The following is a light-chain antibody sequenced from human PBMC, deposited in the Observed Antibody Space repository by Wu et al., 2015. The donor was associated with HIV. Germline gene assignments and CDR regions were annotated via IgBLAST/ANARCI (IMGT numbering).Light chain of an antibody. CDR1: QGISSY. CDR2: TAS. J-gene: IGKJ1*01. V-gene: IGKV1-9*01. CDR3: QQVYTYPRT. Sequence: DIQLTQSPSFLSASVGDRVTITCRASQGISSYLAWYQQKPGKAPKLLIYTASTLQSGVPSRFSGSGSGTEFTLTISSLQPEDFATYYCQQVYTYPRTFGQGTKVEVK.